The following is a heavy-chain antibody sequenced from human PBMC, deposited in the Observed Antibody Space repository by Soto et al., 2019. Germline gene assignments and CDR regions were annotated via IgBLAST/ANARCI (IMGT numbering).Heavy chain of an antibody. CDR1: GFTFSSYG. J-gene: IGHJ4*02. Sequence: PGGSLRLSCAASGFTFSSYGMHWVRQAPGKGLEWVAVISYDGSNKYYADSVKGRFTISRDNSKNTLYLQMNSLRAEDTAVYYCAKDVSSGPTECYFDYWGQGTLVTVSS. V-gene: IGHV3-30*18. D-gene: IGHD1-26*01. CDR3: AKDVSSGPTECYFDY. CDR2: ISYDGSNK.